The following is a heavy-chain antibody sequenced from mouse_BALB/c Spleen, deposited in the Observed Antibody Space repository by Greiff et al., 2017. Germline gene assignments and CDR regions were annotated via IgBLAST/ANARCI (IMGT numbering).Heavy chain of an antibody. Sequence: EVKLVESGGGLVQPKGSLKLSCAASGFTFNTYAMNWVRQTPGKGLEWVARIRSKSNNYATYYAGSVKDRFTISRDDSQSMLYLQMNNLKTEDSAMYYGERHAGSSYLYAMDYWGQGTSVTVSS. D-gene: IGHD1-1*01. CDR3: ERHAGSSYLYAMDY. CDR1: GFTFNTYA. J-gene: IGHJ4*01. CDR2: IRSKSNNYAT. V-gene: IGHV10-1*02.